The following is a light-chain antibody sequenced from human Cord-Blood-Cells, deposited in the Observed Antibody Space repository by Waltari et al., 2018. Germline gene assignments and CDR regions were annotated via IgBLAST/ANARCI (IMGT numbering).Light chain of an antibody. CDR2: DVS. Sequence: QSALTQPASVSGSPGQSITIPSTGTSADLGGYNYVSWSQQHPGKAPKIMLYDVSKRPSGVSNLFSGSKSGNTASLTISGLQAEDEADYYCSSYTSSSTWVFGGGTKLTVL. J-gene: IGLJ3*02. V-gene: IGLV2-14*01. CDR1: SADLGGYNY. CDR3: SSYTSSSTWV.